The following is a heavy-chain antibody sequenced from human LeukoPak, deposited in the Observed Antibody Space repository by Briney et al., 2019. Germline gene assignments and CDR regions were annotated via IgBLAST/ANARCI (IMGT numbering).Heavy chain of an antibody. CDR2: VFYRGNT. J-gene: IGHJ4*02. CDR3: ARGVYAGSGY. V-gene: IGHV4-59*01. CDR1: GDSISNNH. Sequence: SETLSLTCTVSGDSISNNHWSWIRQSPGKGLEWIGNVFYRGNTNYNPSLKSRVTISVDTSKNQFSLKLNSVTAADTAVYYCARGVYAGSGYWGQGALVTVSS. D-gene: IGHD2-8*01.